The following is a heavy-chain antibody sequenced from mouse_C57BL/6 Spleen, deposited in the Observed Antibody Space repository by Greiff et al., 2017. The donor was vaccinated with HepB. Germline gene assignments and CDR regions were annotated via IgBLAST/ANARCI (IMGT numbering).Heavy chain of an antibody. CDR3: ARTGWDGFDY. V-gene: IGHV5-16*01. CDR2: INYDGSST. Sequence: EVQVVESEGGLVQPGSSMKLSCTASGFTFSDYYMAWVRQVPEKGLEWVANINYDGSSTYYLDSLKSRFIISRDNAKNILYLQMSSLKSEDTATYYCARTGWDGFDYWGQGTTLTVSS. D-gene: IGHD4-1*01. CDR1: GFTFSDYY. J-gene: IGHJ2*01.